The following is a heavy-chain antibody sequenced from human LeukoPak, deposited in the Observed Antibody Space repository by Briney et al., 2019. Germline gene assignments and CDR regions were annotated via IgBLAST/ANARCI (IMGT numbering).Heavy chain of an antibody. Sequence: GGSLRLSCAASGFTFTTYWMHWVRQAPGKGLVWVSHINSDGSITSYADSVKGRFTISRDNAKNTLYLQMNSLGAEDTAVYYCARDAVDTANAVWGQGTTVTVSS. D-gene: IGHD5-18*01. CDR1: GFTFTTYW. CDR3: ARDAVDTANAV. J-gene: IGHJ6*02. V-gene: IGHV3-74*01. CDR2: INSDGSIT.